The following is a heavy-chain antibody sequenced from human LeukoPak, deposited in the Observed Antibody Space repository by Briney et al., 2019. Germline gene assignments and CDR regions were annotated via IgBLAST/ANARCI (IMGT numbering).Heavy chain of an antibody. V-gene: IGHV3-23*01. CDR3: AKAHTSGWCHFDY. J-gene: IGHJ4*02. Sequence: GGSLRLSCAASGLTFSSYSMDWVRQAPGKGLEWVSVISGSGGSTYYADSVKGRFTISRDYSKNTLYLQMNTLSAEDTAVYYCAKAHTSGWCHFDYWGQGTLVTVSS. D-gene: IGHD6-19*01. CDR2: ISGSGGST. CDR1: GLTFSSYS.